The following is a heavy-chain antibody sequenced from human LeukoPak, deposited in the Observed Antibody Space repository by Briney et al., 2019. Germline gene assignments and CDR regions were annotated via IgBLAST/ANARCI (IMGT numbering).Heavy chain of an antibody. CDR3: ARLSKGRYFDYIFDF. CDR2: INYLGST. CDR1: GGSVDNTNYY. D-gene: IGHD3-9*01. V-gene: IGHV4-39*01. Sequence: SETLSLTCTVSGGSVDNTNYYWGWIRQPPGKGLDWIGNINYLGSTAYNRSLKSRVTMSVDTSKNQFSLKMSSVTAADTAVYYCARLSKGRYFDYIFDFWGQGTLVTVSS. J-gene: IGHJ4*02.